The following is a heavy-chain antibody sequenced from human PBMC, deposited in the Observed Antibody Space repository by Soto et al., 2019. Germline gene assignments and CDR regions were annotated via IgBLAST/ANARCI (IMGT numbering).Heavy chain of an antibody. J-gene: IGHJ4*02. Sequence: ASVKVSCKASGYTFTSYGISWVRQAPGQGLEWMGWIRAYNGNTNNAQKLQGRVTMTNDTSTSTAYMELRSLGSDVTAVYYCARGQYGSGYYFDYWGQGTLVTVSS. CDR2: IRAYNGNT. D-gene: IGHD3-10*01. CDR1: GYTFTSYG. V-gene: IGHV1-18*01. CDR3: ARGQYGSGYYFDY.